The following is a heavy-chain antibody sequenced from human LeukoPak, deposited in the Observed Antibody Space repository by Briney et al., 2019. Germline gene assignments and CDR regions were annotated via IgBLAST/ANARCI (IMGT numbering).Heavy chain of an antibody. Sequence: SETLSLTCTVSGGSISSYYWSWIRQPPGKGLEWIGYIYYSGSTNYTPSLKSRITISVDTSRNQFSLKLNSVTAADTAVYYCARSGRGSSAGFDYWGQGTLVAVSS. CDR3: ARSGRGSSAGFDY. CDR1: GGSISSYY. J-gene: IGHJ4*02. V-gene: IGHV4-59*01. D-gene: IGHD3-10*01. CDR2: IYYSGST.